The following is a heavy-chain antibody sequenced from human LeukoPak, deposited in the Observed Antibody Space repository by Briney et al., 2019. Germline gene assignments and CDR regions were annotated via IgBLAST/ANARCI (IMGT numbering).Heavy chain of an antibody. CDR2: IYYSGST. V-gene: IGHV4-59*12. J-gene: IGHJ5*01. CDR3: ARDARDGYDS. CDR1: GGSISSYY. D-gene: IGHD5-24*01. Sequence: PSETLSLTCTVSGGSISSYYWSWIRQPPGKGLEWIGYIYYSGSTNYNPSLKSRVTISVDTSKNQFSLRLSSVTAADTAVYYCARDARDGYDSWGQGTLVTVSS.